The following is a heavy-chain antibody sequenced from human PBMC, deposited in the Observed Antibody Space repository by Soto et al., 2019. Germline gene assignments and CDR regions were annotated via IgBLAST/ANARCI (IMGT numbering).Heavy chain of an antibody. J-gene: IGHJ3*02. CDR1: GYTFTGSY. CDR3: ARAQSXCSSTSCSISGLGAFDI. V-gene: IGHV1-2*02. CDR2: INPNSGGT. D-gene: IGHD2-2*01. Sequence: SVKVSCKASGYTFTGSYMHCVRQVPGEQLDLMGWINPNSGGTNYAQKFQGRVTMTTDTSISTPYTELGRLRFDDKAVYYCARAQSXCSSTSCSISGLGAFDIWGQGQMVTVSS.